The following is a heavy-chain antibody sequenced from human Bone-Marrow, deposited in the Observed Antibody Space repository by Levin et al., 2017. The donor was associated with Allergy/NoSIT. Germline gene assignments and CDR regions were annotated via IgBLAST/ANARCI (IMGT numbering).Heavy chain of an antibody. CDR1: GFTFSSSE. J-gene: IGHJ6*02. Sequence: LSLPCAASGFTFSSSEMNWVRQAPGKGLEWVSYISSSGTTIYYADSVKGRFTISRDNAKNSLYLQMNSLRAEDTAVYYCAREPRWRRSFYYYYYGMDVWGQGTTVTVSS. CDR3: AREPRWRRSFYYYYYGMDV. V-gene: IGHV3-48*03. D-gene: IGHD4-23*01. CDR2: ISSSGTTI.